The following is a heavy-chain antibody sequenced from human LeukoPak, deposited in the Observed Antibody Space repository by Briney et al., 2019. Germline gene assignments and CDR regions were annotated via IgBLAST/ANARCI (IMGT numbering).Heavy chain of an antibody. CDR3: ARDGLRSGGYSDY. J-gene: IGHJ4*02. Sequence: GGSLRLSCAASGFTFSSYAMSWVRQAPGKGLEWVSAISGSGGSTYYADSVKGRFTISRDNAKNSLYLQMNSLRAEDTAVYYCARDGLRSGGYSDYWGQGTLVTVSS. CDR1: GFTFSSYA. V-gene: IGHV3-23*01. D-gene: IGHD2-15*01. CDR2: ISGSGGST.